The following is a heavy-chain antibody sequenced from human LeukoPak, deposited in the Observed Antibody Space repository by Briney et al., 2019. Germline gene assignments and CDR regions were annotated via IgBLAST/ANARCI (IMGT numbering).Heavy chain of an antibody. CDR2: ISAYNGNT. V-gene: IGHV1-18*01. J-gene: IGHJ5*02. D-gene: IGHD2-2*01. CDR1: GYTFTSYG. Sequence: GASVKVSCKASGYTFTSYGISWVRQAPGQGLEWMGWISAYNGNTNYAQKLQGRGTMTTDTSTSTAYMELRSLRSDDTAVYYCARNPYCSSTSCYDWFDPWGQGTLVTVSS. CDR3: ARNPYCSSTSCYDWFDP.